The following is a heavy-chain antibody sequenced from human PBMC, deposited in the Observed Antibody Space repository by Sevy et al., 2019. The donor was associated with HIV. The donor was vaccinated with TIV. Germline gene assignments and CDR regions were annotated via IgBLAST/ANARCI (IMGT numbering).Heavy chain of an antibody. CDR1: GFTFGKYS. D-gene: IGHD2-8*01. Sequence: GGSLRLSCAASGFTFGKYSMSWDRQPPGKGLEWVSTLSFGCGEINYADSVKGRFTISRDKSKSSVYLQMNNLRPEDTAVYYCAREGCTKPHDYWGQGTLVTVSS. V-gene: IGHV3-23*01. CDR3: AREGCTKPHDY. J-gene: IGHJ4*02. CDR2: LSFGCGEI.